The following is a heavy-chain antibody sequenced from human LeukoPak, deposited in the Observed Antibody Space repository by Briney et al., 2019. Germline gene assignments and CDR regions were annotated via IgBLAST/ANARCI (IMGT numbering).Heavy chain of an antibody. CDR2: ISSSSGYI. J-gene: IGHJ4*02. D-gene: IGHD6-19*01. V-gene: IGHV3-21*04. Sequence: GGSLRLSCAASGFTFSSYSMNWVRQAPGKGLEWVSSISSSSGYIYYADSVKGRFTISRDNSKNSLHLQMNSLSTEGTAFYYCTKAISGWYYFNYWGQGTLVTVSS. CDR1: GFTFSSYS. CDR3: TKAISGWYYFNY.